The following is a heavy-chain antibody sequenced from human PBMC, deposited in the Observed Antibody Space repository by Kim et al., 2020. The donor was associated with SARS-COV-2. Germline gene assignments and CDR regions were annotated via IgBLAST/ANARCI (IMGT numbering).Heavy chain of an antibody. CDR2: IYYSGST. J-gene: IGHJ6*02. V-gene: IGHV4-31*03. CDR3: ARELRSIYYYGMDV. D-gene: IGHD4-17*01. CDR1: GGSISSGGYY. Sequence: SETLSLTCTVSGGSISSGGYYWSWIRQHPGKGLEWIGYIYYSGSTYYNPSLKSRVTISVDTSKNQFSLKLSSVTAADTAVYYCARELRSIYYYGMDVWGQGTTVTVSS.